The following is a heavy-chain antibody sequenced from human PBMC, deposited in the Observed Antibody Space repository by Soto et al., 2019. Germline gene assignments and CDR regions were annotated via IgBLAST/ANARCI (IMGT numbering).Heavy chain of an antibody. V-gene: IGHV3-53*01. CDR2: IYSTGTT. Sequence: GWSLRLSCAASGFTVGNNYMSWVRQVPGKGLEWVSLIYSTGTTKYADSVKGRFTVSRDNAKNTLYLQMNSLRAEDTAVYYCAKDGRGSGSHYNSFGYWGQGTLVTVSS. CDR1: GFTVGNNY. D-gene: IGHD3-10*01. CDR3: AKDGRGSGSHYNSFGY. J-gene: IGHJ4*02.